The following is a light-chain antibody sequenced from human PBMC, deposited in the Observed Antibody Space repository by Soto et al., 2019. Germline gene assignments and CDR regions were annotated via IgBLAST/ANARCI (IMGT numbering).Light chain of an antibody. CDR3: FSYTTTNTRV. J-gene: IGLJ1*01. CDR1: SSDVGGYNY. CDR2: DVS. Sequence: QSALTQPASVSGSPGQSITISCTGTSSDVGGYNYVSWYQQHTDKAPKLLIYDVSNRPSGVSNRFSGSRSGNTASLTISGLQAEDEADYYCFSYTTTNTRVFGTGTKLTVL. V-gene: IGLV2-14*03.